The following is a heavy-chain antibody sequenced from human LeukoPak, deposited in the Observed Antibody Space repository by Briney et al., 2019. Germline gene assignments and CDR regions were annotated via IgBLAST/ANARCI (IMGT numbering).Heavy chain of an antibody. V-gene: IGHV3-15*01. D-gene: IGHD3-3*01. CDR3: TIYTSRIIPRAFDI. CDR1: GFTFSSYE. CDR2: IKTKTDGGTT. Sequence: GGSLRLSCAASGFTFSSYEMNWVRQAPGKGLEWVGRIKTKTDGGTTDYAAPVKGRFTISRDDSKNTLYLQMNSLKTEDTAVYYCTIYTSRIIPRAFDIWGQGTMVTVSS. J-gene: IGHJ3*02.